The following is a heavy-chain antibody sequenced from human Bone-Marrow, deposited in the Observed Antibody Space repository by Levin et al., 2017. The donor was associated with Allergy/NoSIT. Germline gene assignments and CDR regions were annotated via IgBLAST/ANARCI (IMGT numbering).Heavy chain of an antibody. CDR1: GYSFATYS. CDR2: IYPDDSNT. J-gene: IGHJ5*02. D-gene: IGHD2/OR15-2a*01. CDR3: ARFDCEYCVSTWFDP. Sequence: GESLKISCQGSGYSFATYSIAWVRQMPGKGLEWMGIIYPDDSNTRYNPSFQGQVTISVDKSIATAYLQWSSLKASDTAIYYCARFDCEYCVSTWFDPWGQGTLVTVSS. V-gene: IGHV5-51*01.